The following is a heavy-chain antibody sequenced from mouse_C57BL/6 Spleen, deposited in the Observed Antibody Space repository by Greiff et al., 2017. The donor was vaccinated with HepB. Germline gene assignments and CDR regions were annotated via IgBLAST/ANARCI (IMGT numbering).Heavy chain of an antibody. CDR1: GFSFNTYA. J-gene: IGHJ3*01. V-gene: IGHV10-1*01. CDR3: VRQGGYYEAWFAY. Sequence: EVMLVESGGGLVQPKGSLKLSCAASGFSFNTYAMNWVRQAPGKGLEWVARIRSKSNNYATYYADSVKDRFTISRDDSESMLYLQMNNLKTEDTAMYYCVRQGGYYEAWFAYWGQGTLVTVSA. CDR2: IRSKSNNYAT. D-gene: IGHD2-3*01.